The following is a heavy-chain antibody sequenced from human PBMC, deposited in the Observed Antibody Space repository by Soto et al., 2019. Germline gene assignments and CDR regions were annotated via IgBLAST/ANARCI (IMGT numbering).Heavy chain of an antibody. CDR3: AGGYRQSGYSSSWVFDS. V-gene: IGHV4-31*03. D-gene: IGHD6-13*01. CDR1: GGSINSGGYY. CDR2: IFYSGST. Sequence: QVQLQESGPGLLKPSQTLSLICTVSGGSINSGGYYWNWIGQHPGKGLEWFGYIFYSGSTYYNPFLRGRVTTSADTFENQFSLNLSSVTAADTAVYFCAGGYRQSGYSSSWVFDSWGQGNLVNVSS. J-gene: IGHJ4*02.